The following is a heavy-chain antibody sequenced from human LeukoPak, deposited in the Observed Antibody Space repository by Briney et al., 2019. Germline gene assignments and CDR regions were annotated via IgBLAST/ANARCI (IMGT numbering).Heavy chain of an antibody. V-gene: IGHV1-69*13. J-gene: IGHJ4*02. D-gene: IGHD3-22*01. CDR2: IIPIFGTA. CDR3: ARGLSGYYPPFDY. CDR1: GGTFSSYA. Sequence: SVKVSCKAPGGTFSSYAISWVRQAPGQGLEWMGGIIPIFGTANYAQKFQGRVTITADESTSTAYMELSSLRSEDTAVYYCARGLSGYYPPFDYWGQGTLVTVSS.